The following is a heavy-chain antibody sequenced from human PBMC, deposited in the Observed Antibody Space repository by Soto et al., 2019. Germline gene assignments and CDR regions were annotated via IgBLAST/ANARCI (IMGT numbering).Heavy chain of an antibody. J-gene: IGHJ6*02. V-gene: IGHV1-2*02. CDR1: GYTFTVYY. CDR2: INPNSGGT. D-gene: IGHD3-10*01. Sequence: ASVKVSCKASGYTFTVYYMHWVRQAPGQGLEWMGWINPNSGGTNYAQKFQGRVTMTRDTSISTACMELSRLRSDDTAVYYCARGGMSRDYYYYGMDVWGQGTTVTAP. CDR3: ARGGMSRDYYYYGMDV.